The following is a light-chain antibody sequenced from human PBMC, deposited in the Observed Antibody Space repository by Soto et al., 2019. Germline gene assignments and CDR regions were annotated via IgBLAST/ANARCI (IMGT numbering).Light chain of an antibody. CDR2: GNS. J-gene: IGLJ2*01. CDR1: SSNIGAGYD. CDR3: QSYDSSLSGLL. Sequence: QSVLTQPPSVSGAPGQRVTISCTGSSSNIGAGYDVHWYQQLPGTAPKLLIYGNSNRPSGVPDRFFGSKSGTSASLAITGLKAEDEADYYCQSYDSSLSGLLFGGGTKLTVL. V-gene: IGLV1-40*01.